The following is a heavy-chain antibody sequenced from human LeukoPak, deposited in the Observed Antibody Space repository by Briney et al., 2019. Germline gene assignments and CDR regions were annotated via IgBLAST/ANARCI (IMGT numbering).Heavy chain of an antibody. J-gene: IGHJ4*02. Sequence: SETLSLTCAVYGGSFSGYYWSWIRQPPGKGLEWIGEINHSGSTNYNPSLKSRVTISVDTSKNQFFLKLSSVTAADTAVYYCARGYSNPRGYFDYWGQGTLVTVSS. D-gene: IGHD4-11*01. CDR2: INHSGST. V-gene: IGHV4-34*01. CDR1: GGSFSGYY. CDR3: ARGYSNPRGYFDY.